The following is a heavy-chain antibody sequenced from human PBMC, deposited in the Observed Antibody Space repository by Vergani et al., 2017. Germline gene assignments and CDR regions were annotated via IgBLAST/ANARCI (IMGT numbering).Heavy chain of an antibody. V-gene: IGHV3-21*05. CDR1: GFTFSSYS. Sequence: EVQLVESGGGLVQPGGSLRLSCAASGFTFSSYSMNWVRQAPGKGLEWVSYISSSSSYIYYADSVKGRFTISRDNAKNSLYLQMNSLRAEDTAVYYCARDPEQLALNWYFDLWGRGTLVTVSS. J-gene: IGHJ2*01. CDR3: ARDPEQLALNWYFDL. CDR2: ISSSSSYI. D-gene: IGHD6-6*01.